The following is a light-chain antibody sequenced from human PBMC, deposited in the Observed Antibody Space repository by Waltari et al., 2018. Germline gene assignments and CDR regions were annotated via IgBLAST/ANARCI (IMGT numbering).Light chain of an antibody. CDR2: GNN. CDR1: SSSIGSNP. J-gene: IGLJ2*01. Sequence: QSVLTQPPSESGTPGQRVTISCSGSSSSIGSNPVNWYQQLPGTAPKPIVYGNNRRPHGVPDRFSGSRSGTSASLAISGLQSEDEADYYCAAWDDSLNGVVFGGGTKLTVL. CDR3: AAWDDSLNGVV. V-gene: IGLV1-44*01.